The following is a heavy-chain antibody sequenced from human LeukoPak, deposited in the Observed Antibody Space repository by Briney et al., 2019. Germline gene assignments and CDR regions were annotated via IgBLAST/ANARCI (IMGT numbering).Heavy chain of an antibody. J-gene: IGHJ4*02. CDR3: AKTYYDILTGYYHPLYYFDY. CDR1: GFTFSSYA. D-gene: IGHD3-9*01. CDR2: ISGSGGST. V-gene: IGHV3-23*01. Sequence: GGSLRPSCAASGFTFSSYAMSWVRQAPGKGLEWVSAISGSGGSTYYADSVKGRFTISRDNSKNTLYLQMNSLRAEDTAVYYCAKTYYDILTGYYHPLYYFDYWGQGTLVTVSS.